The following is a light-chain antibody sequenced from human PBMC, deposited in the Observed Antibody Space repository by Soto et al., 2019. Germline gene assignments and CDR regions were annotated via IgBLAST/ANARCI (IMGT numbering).Light chain of an antibody. CDR1: QSVSSN. CDR3: QQYNNWPPYT. Sequence: EIVMTQSPATLSVSPGERATLSCWASQSVSSNLAWYQQKPGQAPRLLIYGASTRATGTPARFSGSGSGTAFTLTISSLQSEDFAVYYCQQYNNWPPYTCGQGTKLEIK. V-gene: IGKV3D-15*01. CDR2: GAS. J-gene: IGKJ2*01.